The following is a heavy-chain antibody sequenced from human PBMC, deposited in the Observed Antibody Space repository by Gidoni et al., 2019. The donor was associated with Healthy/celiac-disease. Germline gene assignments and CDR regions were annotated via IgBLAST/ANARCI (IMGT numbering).Heavy chain of an antibody. D-gene: IGHD6-6*01. CDR1: GFTFSSYG. J-gene: IGHJ4*02. CDR3: AKVLSSSPSSYFDY. V-gene: IGHV3-30*18. CDR2: ISYDGSNK. Sequence: QVQLLESGGGVVQPGRSLRLSCAAPGFTFSSYGMHWVRQAPGKGLEWVAVISYDGSNKYYADSVKGRFTISRDNSKNTLYLQMNSLRAEDTAVYYCAKVLSSSPSSYFDYWGQGTLVTVSS.